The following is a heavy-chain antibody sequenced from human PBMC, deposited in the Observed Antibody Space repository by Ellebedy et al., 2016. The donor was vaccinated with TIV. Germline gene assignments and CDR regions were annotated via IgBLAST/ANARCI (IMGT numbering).Heavy chain of an antibody. V-gene: IGHV3-23*01. Sequence: GESLKISCAASGFTFSSHAMSWVRQAPGKGLEWVSGISADSANTHYADSVKGRFTISRDNSKNTQYLQMNSLRAEDTAVYYCVKLDSSGYYYGRLDYWGQGTLVTVSS. J-gene: IGHJ4*02. D-gene: IGHD3-22*01. CDR1: GFTFSSHA. CDR2: ISADSANT. CDR3: VKLDSSGYYYGRLDY.